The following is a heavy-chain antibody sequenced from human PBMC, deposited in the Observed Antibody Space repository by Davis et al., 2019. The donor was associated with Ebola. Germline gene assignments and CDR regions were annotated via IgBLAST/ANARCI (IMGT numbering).Heavy chain of an antibody. V-gene: IGHV3-23*01. CDR3: AEGGTNNFLGAN. Sequence: PGGSLRLSCAASEFTFSSYGMTWVRQAPGKGLEWVSSISAGGTAPYYADSVKGRFTISRDNSKNTLSLHMDSLRAEDTAVFYCAEGGTNNFLGANWGQGTLVTVSS. J-gene: IGHJ4*02. CDR2: ISAGGTAP. CDR1: EFTFSSYG. D-gene: IGHD2-8*01.